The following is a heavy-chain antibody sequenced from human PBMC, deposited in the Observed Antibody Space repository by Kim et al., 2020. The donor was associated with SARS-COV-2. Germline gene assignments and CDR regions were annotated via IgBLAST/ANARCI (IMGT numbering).Heavy chain of an antibody. CDR3: ARGFYGPGDFDY. Sequence: SETLSLTCTVSGGSISSYYWSWIRQPPGKGLEWIGYIYYSGSTNYNPSLKSRVTISVDTSKNQFSLKLSSVTAADTAVYYCARGFYGPGDFDYWGQGTLVTVSS. CDR2: IYYSGST. J-gene: IGHJ4*02. D-gene: IGHD3-10*01. V-gene: IGHV4-59*01. CDR1: GGSISSYY.